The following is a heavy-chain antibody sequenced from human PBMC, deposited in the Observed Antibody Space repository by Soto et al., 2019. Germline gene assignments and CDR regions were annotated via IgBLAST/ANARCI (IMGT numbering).Heavy chain of an antibody. Sequence: SVKVSCKASGGTFSSYAISWVRQAPGQGLEWMGGIIPIFGTANYAQKFQGRVTITADESTSTAYMELSSLRSEDTAVYYFARLSLDSYGYGGTQYFDYWGQGTLVTVSS. J-gene: IGHJ4*02. D-gene: IGHD5-18*01. CDR2: IIPIFGTA. V-gene: IGHV1-69*13. CDR3: ARLSLDSYGYGGTQYFDY. CDR1: GGTFSSYA.